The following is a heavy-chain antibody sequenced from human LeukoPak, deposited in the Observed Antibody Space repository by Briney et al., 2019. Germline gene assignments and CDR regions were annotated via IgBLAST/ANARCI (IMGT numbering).Heavy chain of an antibody. CDR3: ARRGGYNSALDY. V-gene: IGHV4-34*01. J-gene: IGHJ4*02. CDR2: INHSGST. D-gene: IGHD3-22*01. Sequence: SETLSLTCAVYGGSFSGYYWSWIRQPPGKGLEWIGEINHSGSTNYNPSLKSRVTISVDTSKNQFSLKLSSVTAADTAVYYCARRGGYNSALDYWGQGTLVTVSS. CDR1: GGSFSGYY.